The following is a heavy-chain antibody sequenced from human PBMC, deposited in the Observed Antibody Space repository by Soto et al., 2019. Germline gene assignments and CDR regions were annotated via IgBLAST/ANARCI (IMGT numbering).Heavy chain of an antibody. CDR2: IDPSDSYT. D-gene: IGHD1-1*01. J-gene: IGHJ6*02. Sequence: LKISCKGSGYRFTSYWISWMRQMPGKGLEWMGRIDPSDSYTNYSPSFQGHVTISADKSISTAYLQWSSLKASDTAMYYCARQGTGTTYYYYGMDVWGQGTTVTVSS. CDR1: GYRFTSYW. V-gene: IGHV5-10-1*01. CDR3: ARQGTGTTYYYYGMDV.